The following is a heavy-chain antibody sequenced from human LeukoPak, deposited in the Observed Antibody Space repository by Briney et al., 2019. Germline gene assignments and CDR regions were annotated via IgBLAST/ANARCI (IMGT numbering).Heavy chain of an antibody. D-gene: IGHD3-10*01. CDR1: GGSFNNYY. J-gene: IGHJ6*03. V-gene: IGHV4-34*01. CDR3: ARGDPKTVVQGVLGIKYYYYYMDV. CDR2: INHSGST. Sequence: SETLSLTCAVYGGSFNNYYWSWIRQSPGKGREWIGEINHSGSTNYNPSLKSRITISVDTSKNQFSLKVSSVTAADTAVYYCARGDPKTVVQGVLGIKYYYYYMDVWAKGTTVTVSS.